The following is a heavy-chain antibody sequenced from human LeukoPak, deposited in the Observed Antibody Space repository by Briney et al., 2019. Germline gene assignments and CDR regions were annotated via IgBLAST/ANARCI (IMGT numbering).Heavy chain of an antibody. D-gene: IGHD6-6*01. V-gene: IGHV3-7*01. CDR3: ARDYGIAPPHHSYYYYMDV. J-gene: IGHJ6*03. CDR2: INQDGSEK. CDR1: GFTFSSYW. Sequence: GGSLRLSCAASGFTFSSYWMSWVRQAPGKGLEWVANINQDGSEKYYVDSVKGRFTISRDNAKNSLFLQMNSLRAEDTAVYYCARDYGIAPPHHSYYYYMDVWGQGTTVTVSS.